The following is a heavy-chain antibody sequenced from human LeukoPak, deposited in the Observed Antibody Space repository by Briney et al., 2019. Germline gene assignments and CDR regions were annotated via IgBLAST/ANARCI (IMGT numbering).Heavy chain of an antibody. J-gene: IGHJ5*02. CDR3: ARDFGSGVFDP. CDR1: GGAFGTYG. D-gene: IGHD3-10*01. CDR2: FNPIFGSA. V-gene: IGHV1-69*05. Sequence: SVKVSCKASGGAFGTYGITWVRQALGQGLEWMGGFNPIFGSAQYAQKFQDRVTITMDVSARTVYMELSSLRSEDTTIYYCARDFGSGVFDPWGQGTLVTVS.